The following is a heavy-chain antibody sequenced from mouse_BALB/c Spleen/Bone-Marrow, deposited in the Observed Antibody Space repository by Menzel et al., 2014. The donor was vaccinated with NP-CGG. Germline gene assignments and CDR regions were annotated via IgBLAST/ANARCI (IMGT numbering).Heavy chain of an antibody. D-gene: IGHD1-1*01. CDR2: IEPSDSYT. J-gene: IGHJ2*02. CDR1: GYTFTNYW. Sequence: QVQLQQSGAEVVKPGASVKVSCKASGYTFTNYWMQWVKQRPGQGLEWIGEIEPSDSYTNYNQDFKCKATLTVDKSSSTDYMQLSSLTSEDSAVYYCARGRTAVVSDYWGQGTSLTVSS. CDR3: ARGRTAVVSDY. V-gene: IGHV1-69*02.